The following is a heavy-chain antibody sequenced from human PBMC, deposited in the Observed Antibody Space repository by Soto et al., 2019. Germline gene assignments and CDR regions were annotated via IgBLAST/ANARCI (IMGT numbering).Heavy chain of an antibody. Sequence: PSEALSVGCTVSGRSFSSGGYYWRWFLQPPGKGLEWIGYIYYAGSTFNNPSLKSRVSISIDTSKTQFSLKLSSVTAADTAVYYCARIHFGDEPSYYYYGMDVWGQGTTVPVSS. V-gene: IGHV4-30-4*01. CDR2: IYYAGST. D-gene: IGHD4-17*01. CDR1: GRSFSSGGYY. J-gene: IGHJ6*02. CDR3: ARIHFGDEPSYYYYGMDV.